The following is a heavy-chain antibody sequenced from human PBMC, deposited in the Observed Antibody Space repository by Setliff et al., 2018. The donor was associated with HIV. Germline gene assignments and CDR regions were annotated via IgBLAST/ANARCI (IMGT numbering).Heavy chain of an antibody. J-gene: IGHJ6*02. Sequence: GGSLRLSCAASGFTFSNAWMHWVRQAPGQGLVWVSRINTDGSSATYADAVEGRFTISRDSSKNTLSLQMSSLRAEDAALCYCATGGMAAAGPGGGHGLDVGGQGTTVTVSS. CDR1: GFTFSNAW. D-gene: IGHD6-13*01. CDR3: ATGGMAAAGPGGGHGLDV. CDR2: INTDGSSA. V-gene: IGHV3-74*03.